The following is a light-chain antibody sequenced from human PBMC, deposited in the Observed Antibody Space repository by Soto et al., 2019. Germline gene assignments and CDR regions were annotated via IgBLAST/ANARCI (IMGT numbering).Light chain of an antibody. CDR1: QSVSSN. CDR2: GAF. J-gene: IGKJ1*01. Sequence: EIVLTQSPATLSVSPGERATLSCRASQSVSSNLAWYQQRPGQAPRLLIYGAFTRATGFPARFSGSGSGTEFTLTISSLQSEDFAVYYCQQYNNWAWTFGQGTKVDIK. V-gene: IGKV3-15*01. CDR3: QQYNNWAWT.